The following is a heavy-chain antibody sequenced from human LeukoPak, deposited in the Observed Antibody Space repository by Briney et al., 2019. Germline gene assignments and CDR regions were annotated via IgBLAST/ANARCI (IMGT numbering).Heavy chain of an antibody. CDR3: ARDPSTARYSNYWANNVFDP. J-gene: IGHJ5*02. CDR2: ISYDGSKE. D-gene: IGHD6-13*01. CDR1: GFTFSTYP. Sequence: GTSLRLSCAASGFTFSTYPMHWVPQAPGKGLEWVALISYDGSKEFLADSVKGRFSISRDNAKNTLYLQMNSLRAEDTAVYYCARDPSTARYSNYWANNVFDPWGQGTLVTVSS. V-gene: IGHV3-30*04.